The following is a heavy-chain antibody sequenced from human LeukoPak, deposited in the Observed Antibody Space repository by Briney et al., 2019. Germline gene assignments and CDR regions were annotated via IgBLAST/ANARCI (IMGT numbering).Heavy chain of an antibody. V-gene: IGHV3-53*01. J-gene: IGHJ4*02. D-gene: IGHD5-24*01. CDR2: IYVDGTT. CDR1: GFTFSSDA. Sequence: GVLRLSCAASGFTFSSDAMSWVRQAPGKGLEWVSVIYVDGTTYYADSVKGRFTISRDNSKNTLSLQMNSLRAEDTAVYYCARGDGYNFFDYWGQGTLVTVSS. CDR3: ARGDGYNFFDY.